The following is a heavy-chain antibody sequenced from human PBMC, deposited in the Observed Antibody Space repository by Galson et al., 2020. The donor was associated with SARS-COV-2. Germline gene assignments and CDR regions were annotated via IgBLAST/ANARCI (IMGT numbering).Heavy chain of an antibody. Sequence: GESLKISCAASGFTFSDYYMSWIRQAPGKGLEWVSYISSSGSTIYYADSVKGRFTISRDNAKNSLYLQMNSLRAEDTAVYYCARDSRATVTLYYYYYYGMDVWGQGTTVTVSS. CDR1: GFTFSDYY. J-gene: IGHJ6*02. CDR3: ARDSRATVTLYYYYYYGMDV. V-gene: IGHV3-11*01. CDR2: ISSSGSTI. D-gene: IGHD4-17*01.